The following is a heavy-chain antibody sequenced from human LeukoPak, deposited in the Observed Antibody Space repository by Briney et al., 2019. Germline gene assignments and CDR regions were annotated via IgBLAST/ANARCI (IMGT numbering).Heavy chain of an antibody. CDR2: ISGSGSGGST. D-gene: IGHD3-9*01. J-gene: IGHJ4*02. CDR1: GFTFSSSA. CDR3: AKDTGLYASYFDWNYYFDY. Sequence: GGSLRLSCAASGFTFSSSAMSWVRQAPGKGLEWVSNISGSGSGGSTYYADSVKGRFTISRDNSKNTLYLQMNSLRAEDTAVYYCAKDTGLYASYFDWNYYFDYWGQGTLVTVSS. V-gene: IGHV3-23*01.